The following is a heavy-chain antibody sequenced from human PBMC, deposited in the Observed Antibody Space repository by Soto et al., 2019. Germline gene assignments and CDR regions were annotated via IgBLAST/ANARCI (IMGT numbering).Heavy chain of an antibody. CDR3: TRDGRGLGRLSLFEY. V-gene: IGHV3-53*01. Sequence: GWSLRLSCAASGFNVNSDYMNWVRQTPGKGLEWVASIYSGATTYYADSVRGRFTISSDKSKNTLYFQLRSLRIEDTAVYYCTRDGRGLGRLSLFEYWGQGVLVIVSS. CDR1: GFNVNSDY. D-gene: IGHD2-21*02. CDR2: IYSGATT. J-gene: IGHJ4*02.